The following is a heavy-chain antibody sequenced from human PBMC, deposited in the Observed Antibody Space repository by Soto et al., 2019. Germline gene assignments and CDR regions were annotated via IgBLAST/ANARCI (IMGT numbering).Heavy chain of an antibody. CDR2: ISGSGGST. J-gene: IGHJ4*02. CDR1: GFTFSSYA. CDR3: AKDPGYSSATNFDY. V-gene: IGHV3-23*01. Sequence: GGSLRLSCAASGFTFSSYAMSWVRQSPGKGLEWVSAISGSGGSTYYADSVKGRFTISRDNSKNTLYLQMNSLRAEDTAVYYCAKDPGYSSATNFDYWGQGTLVTVSS. D-gene: IGHD5-18*01.